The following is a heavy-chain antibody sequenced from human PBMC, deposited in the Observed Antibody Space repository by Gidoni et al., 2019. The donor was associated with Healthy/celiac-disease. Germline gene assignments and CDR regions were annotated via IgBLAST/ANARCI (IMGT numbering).Heavy chain of an antibody. V-gene: IGHV3-23*01. Sequence: EVQLLESGGGLVQPGGSLRLSCAASGFTFSSDAMRWVRQAPGKGLEWVSAISGSGGSTYYADSVKGRFTISRDNSKNTLYLQMNSLRAEDTAVYYCAKDHQDLYYYDSSGYHWDYWGQGTLVTVSS. D-gene: IGHD3-22*01. CDR1: GFTFSSDA. CDR2: ISGSGGST. J-gene: IGHJ4*02. CDR3: AKDHQDLYYYDSSGYHWDY.